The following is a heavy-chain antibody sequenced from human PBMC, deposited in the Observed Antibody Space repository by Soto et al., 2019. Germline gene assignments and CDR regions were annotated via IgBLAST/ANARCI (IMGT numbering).Heavy chain of an antibody. J-gene: IGHJ4*02. CDR2: INHSGST. V-gene: IGHV4-34*01. Sequence: SETLSLTCAVYGGSFSGYYWSWIRQPPGKGLEWIGEINHSGSTNYNPSLKSRVTISVDTSKNQFSLKLSSVTAADTAVYYCARGRGAYWGGDCYRIAYGAQETLFTFP. D-gene: IGHD2-21*02. CDR1: GGSFSGYY. CDR3: ARGRGAYWGGDCYRIAY.